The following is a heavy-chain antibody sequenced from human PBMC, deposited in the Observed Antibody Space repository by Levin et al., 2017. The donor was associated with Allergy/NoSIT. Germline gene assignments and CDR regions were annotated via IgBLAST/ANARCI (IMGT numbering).Heavy chain of an antibody. Sequence: GESLKISCAASGFTFSDYYMSWIRQAPGKGLEWVSYISSSGSTIYYADSVKGRFTISRDNAKNSLYLQMNSLRAEDTAVYYCARDVTRQWLVPVYYYYGMDVWGQGTTVTVSS. CDR1: GFTFSDYY. D-gene: IGHD6-19*01. CDR3: ARDVTRQWLVPVYYYYGMDV. J-gene: IGHJ6*02. CDR2: ISSSGSTI. V-gene: IGHV3-11*01.